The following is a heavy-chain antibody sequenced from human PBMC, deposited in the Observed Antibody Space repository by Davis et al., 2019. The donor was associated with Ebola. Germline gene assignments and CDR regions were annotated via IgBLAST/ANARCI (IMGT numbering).Heavy chain of an antibody. CDR2: INTNTGNP. D-gene: IGHD1-14*01. Sequence: ASVKVSCKASGYTFTSYGISWVRQAPGQGLEWMGWINTNTGNPTYAQGFTGRFVFSLDTSVSAAYLQITSLKAEDTAVYYCAVTGLRSYGMDVWGQGTTVTVSS. CDR3: AVTGLRSYGMDV. J-gene: IGHJ6*02. V-gene: IGHV7-4-1*02. CDR1: GYTFTSYG.